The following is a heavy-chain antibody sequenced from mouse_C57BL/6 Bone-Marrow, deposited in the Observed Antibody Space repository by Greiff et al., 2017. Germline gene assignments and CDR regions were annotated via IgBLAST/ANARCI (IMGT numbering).Heavy chain of an antibody. CDR1: GYSITSGYY. Sequence: ESGPGLVKPSQSLSLTCSVTGYSITSGYYWNWIRQFPGNKLEWMGYISYDGSNNYNPSLKNRISITRDTSKNQFFLKLNSVTTEDTATYYCATDYYDYDETYWGQGTLVTVSA. D-gene: IGHD2-4*01. CDR2: ISYDGSN. CDR3: ATDYYDYDETY. V-gene: IGHV3-6*01. J-gene: IGHJ3*01.